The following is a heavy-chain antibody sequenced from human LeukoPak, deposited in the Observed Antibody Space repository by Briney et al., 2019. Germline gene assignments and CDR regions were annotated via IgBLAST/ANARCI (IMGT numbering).Heavy chain of an antibody. CDR2: IKQDGSET. J-gene: IGHJ4*02. Sequence: GGSLRLSCATSGFAFSTYWMSWVRQAPGKGLEWVANIKQDGSETYYADSVKGRFTIFRDNAKNSLYLQMDSLRVEDTAVYYCANGDGFDYWGQGTMVSVSS. D-gene: IGHD5-24*01. CDR3: ANGDGFDY. V-gene: IGHV3-7*01. CDR1: GFAFSTYW.